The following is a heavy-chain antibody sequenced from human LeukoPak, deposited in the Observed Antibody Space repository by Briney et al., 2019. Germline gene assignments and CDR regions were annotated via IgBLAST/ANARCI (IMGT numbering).Heavy chain of an antibody. CDR3: AGEWYDILTGYLPFGY. CDR2: INPNSGGT. CDR1: GYTFTGYY. Sequence: ASVKVSCKASGYTFTGYYMHWVRQAPGQGLEWMGRINPNSGGTNYAPKFQGRVTMTRDTSINTAYMELSRLRSDDTAVYYCAGEWYDILTGYLPFGYWGQGTLVTVSS. J-gene: IGHJ4*02. V-gene: IGHV1-2*06. D-gene: IGHD3-9*01.